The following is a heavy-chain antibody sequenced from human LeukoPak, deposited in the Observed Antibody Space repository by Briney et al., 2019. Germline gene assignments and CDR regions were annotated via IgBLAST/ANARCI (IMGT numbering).Heavy chain of an antibody. CDR2: IYYSGST. CDR1: GGSISSYY. V-gene: IGHV4-59*08. Sequence: WETLSLTCTVSGGSISSYYWSWIRQPPGKGLEWFGYIYYSGSTNYNPSLKSRVTISVDTSKNQFSLKLSSVTAADTAVYYCARRAFSSGYYYFDYWGQGTLVTVSS. J-gene: IGHJ4*02. D-gene: IGHD3-22*01. CDR3: ARRAFSSGYYYFDY.